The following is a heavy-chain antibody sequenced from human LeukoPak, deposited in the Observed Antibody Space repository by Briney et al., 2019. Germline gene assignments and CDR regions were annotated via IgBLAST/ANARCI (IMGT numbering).Heavy chain of an antibody. CDR2: IKEDESQE. Sequence: GGSLRLSCAASGISISSYAMSWVRQAPGKGPEWVANIKEDESQEHYADSVKGRFTVSRDNAKNSLFLQMNSLRVEDTAVYYCATYKNWVAGDVWGQGTTVSVSS. D-gene: IGHD7-27*01. CDR1: GISISSYA. CDR3: ATYKNWVAGDV. J-gene: IGHJ6*02. V-gene: IGHV3-7*01.